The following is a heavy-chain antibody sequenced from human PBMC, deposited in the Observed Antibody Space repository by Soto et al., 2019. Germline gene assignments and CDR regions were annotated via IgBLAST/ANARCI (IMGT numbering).Heavy chain of an antibody. V-gene: IGHV1-18*04. CDR3: AREGYCGGDCYHQSDAFDI. D-gene: IGHD2-21*02. CDR2: ISAYNGNT. Sequence: QVQLVQSGAEVKKPGASVKVSCKASGYTFTSYGISWVRQAPGQGLEWMGWISAYNGNTNYAQKLQGRDTMTTDTSTSTAYMELRSLRSDDTAVYYCAREGYCGGDCYHQSDAFDIWGQGTMVTVSS. CDR1: GYTFTSYG. J-gene: IGHJ3*02.